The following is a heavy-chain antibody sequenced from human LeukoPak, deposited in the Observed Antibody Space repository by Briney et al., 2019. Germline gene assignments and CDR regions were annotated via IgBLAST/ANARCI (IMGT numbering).Heavy chain of an antibody. V-gene: IGHV3-23*01. J-gene: IGHJ4*02. CDR2: ISGSGGST. D-gene: IGHD5-24*01. Sequence: GGSLRLSCAASGFTFSSYAMSWVRQAPGKGLGWVSAISGSGGSTYYADSVKGRFTISRDNSKNTLYLQMNSLRAEDTAVYYCAKGTNRWLQLYYFDYWGQGTLVTVSS. CDR3: AKGTNRWLQLYYFDY. CDR1: GFTFSSYA.